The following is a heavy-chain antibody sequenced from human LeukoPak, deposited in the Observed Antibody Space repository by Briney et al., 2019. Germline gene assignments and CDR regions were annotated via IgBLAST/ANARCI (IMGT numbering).Heavy chain of an antibody. CDR3: TRVQAGRSGLMDV. V-gene: IGHV3-74*03. Sequence: GGSLRLSCAASGFSLSGYWMHWVPQIPGKGLMWVARIGSDGSGTTYADPMKGRFTISRDNSKNTLYLQMNSLRDEDAAVYHCTRVQAGRSGLMDVWGRGTTVTVSS. J-gene: IGHJ6*02. CDR1: GFSLSGYW. CDR2: IGSDGSGT. D-gene: IGHD2-8*02.